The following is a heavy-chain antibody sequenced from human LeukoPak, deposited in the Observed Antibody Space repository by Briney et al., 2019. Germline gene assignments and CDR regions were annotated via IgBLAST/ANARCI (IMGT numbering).Heavy chain of an antibody. CDR1: GFTFSSYA. D-gene: IGHD3-22*01. V-gene: IGHV3-23*01. Sequence: PGGSLRLSCAASGFTFSSYAMSWVRQAPGKGLEWVSAISGSGGSKYYADSVKGRFTISRDNSKNTLYLQMNSLRAEDTAVYYCAVDYYDSSGYYPAYYWGQGTLVTVSS. CDR3: AVDYYDSSGYYPAYY. CDR2: ISGSGGSK. J-gene: IGHJ4*02.